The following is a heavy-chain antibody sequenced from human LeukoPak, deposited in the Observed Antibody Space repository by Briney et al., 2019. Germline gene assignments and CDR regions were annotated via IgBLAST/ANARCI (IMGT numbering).Heavy chain of an antibody. CDR2: IYYSGST. D-gene: IGHD2-15*01. CDR3: AREVGYYYYYGMDV. J-gene: IGHJ6*02. Sequence: SETLSLTCAVYGGSFSGYYWSWIRQHPGKGLEWIGYIYYSGSTYYNPSPKSRVTISVDTSKNQFSLKLSSVTAADTAVYYCAREVGYYYYYGMDVWGQGTTVTVSS. V-gene: IGHV4-31*11. CDR1: GGSFSGYY.